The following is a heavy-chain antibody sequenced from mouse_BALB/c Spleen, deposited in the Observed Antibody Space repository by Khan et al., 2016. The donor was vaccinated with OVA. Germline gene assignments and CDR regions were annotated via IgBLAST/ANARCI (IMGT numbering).Heavy chain of an antibody. CDR3: TKNYVYDYFDY. CDR1: GYTLTRYY. D-gene: IGHD1-2*01. V-gene: IGHV1S81*02. Sequence: QVQLQQPGAELVKPGASVKLSCKASGYTLTRYYMYWVKQRPGQGLEWIGGINPSTGGTNLNEKFKNKATLTVEKSSTTVYMQLSSLTAEDLAVFYCTKNYVYDYFDYWGQGTTLTVSS. J-gene: IGHJ2*01. CDR2: INPSTGGT.